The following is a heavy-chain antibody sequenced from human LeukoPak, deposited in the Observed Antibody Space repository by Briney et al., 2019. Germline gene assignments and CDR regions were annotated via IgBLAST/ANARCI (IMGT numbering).Heavy chain of an antibody. Sequence: SETLALTCPGSVGSISPYLWSCIRQPPGKVLAWIGYIAYSGSTNYNPSLKSRITISVDTSKNQFSLRLTSVTAADTAVYYCARDDYRGVTNFDPWGQGTLVTVSS. J-gene: IGHJ5*02. CDR1: VGSISPYL. CDR3: ARDDYRGVTNFDP. V-gene: IGHV4-59*01. D-gene: IGHD3-10*01. CDR2: IAYSGST.